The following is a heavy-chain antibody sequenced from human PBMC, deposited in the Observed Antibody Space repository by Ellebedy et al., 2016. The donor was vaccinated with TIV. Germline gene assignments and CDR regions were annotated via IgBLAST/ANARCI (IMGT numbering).Heavy chain of an antibody. V-gene: IGHV3-7*03. Sequence: PGGSLRLSCAVSGFSFSSCWMSWVRQAPGKGLEWVANIKEDGSARYYVDSVKGRFTISRDNAKNSLYLQMSSLRAEDTAVYYCARPGKPYAIDYWGQGILVTVSS. D-gene: IGHD2-8*01. J-gene: IGHJ4*02. CDR3: ARPGKPYAIDY. CDR2: IKEDGSAR. CDR1: GFSFSSCW.